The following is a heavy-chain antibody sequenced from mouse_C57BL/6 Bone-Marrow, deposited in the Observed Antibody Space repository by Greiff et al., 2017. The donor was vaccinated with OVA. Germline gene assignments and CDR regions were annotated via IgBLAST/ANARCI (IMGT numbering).Heavy chain of an antibody. CDR2: INYDGSST. CDR1: GFTFSDYY. V-gene: IGHV5-16*01. Sequence: EVKLMESEGGLVQPGSSMKLSCTASGFTFSDYYMAWVRQVPEKGLEWVANINYDGSSTYYLDSLKSRFIISRDNAKNILYLQMSSLKSEDTATYYCARDGGHYSNYNYAMDYWGQGTSVTVSS. CDR3: ARDGGHYSNYNYAMDY. J-gene: IGHJ4*01. D-gene: IGHD2-5*01.